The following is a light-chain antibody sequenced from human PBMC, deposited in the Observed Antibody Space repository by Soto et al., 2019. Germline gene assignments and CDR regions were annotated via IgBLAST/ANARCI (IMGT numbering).Light chain of an antibody. V-gene: IGKV3-20*01. CDR3: QQYGSSPQT. CDR2: GAS. CDR1: QRVSSTY. J-gene: IGKJ1*01. Sequence: EIVLTQSPGTLSLSPGERATLSCRASQRVSSTYLAWYQQKPGQAPRLLIYGASSRATGIPDRFTGSGSGTDFSLTISRLEAEDFAVYYCQQYGSSPQTFGQGTKVEIK.